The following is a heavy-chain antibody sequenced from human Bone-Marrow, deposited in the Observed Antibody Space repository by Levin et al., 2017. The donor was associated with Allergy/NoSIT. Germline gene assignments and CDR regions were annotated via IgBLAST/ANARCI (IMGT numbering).Heavy chain of an antibody. CDR2: ISGHNGNT. CDR3: ARVEYHDSSGYYGH. J-gene: IGHJ4*02. Sequence: ASVKVSCKASGYTFNLYGITWVRQAPGQGLEWMGWISGHNGNTDYSQKFQGRVTLTTDTSTSTVYMELRSLRSYDTATYYCARVEYHDSSGYYGHWGQGTLVTVSS. V-gene: IGHV1-18*01. D-gene: IGHD3-22*01. CDR1: GYTFNLYG.